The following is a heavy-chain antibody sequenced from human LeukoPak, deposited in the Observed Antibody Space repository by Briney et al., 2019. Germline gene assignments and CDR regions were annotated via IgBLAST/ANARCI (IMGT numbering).Heavy chain of an antibody. J-gene: IGHJ4*02. CDR1: GFTFSSYG. V-gene: IGHV3-33*01. CDR2: IWYDGSNK. CDR3: ARGGRDGDYFDY. Sequence: QAGGSLRLSCAASGFTFSSYGVHWVRQAPGKGLEWVAVIWYDGSNKYYADSVKGRFTISRDNSKNTLYLQMNSLRAEDTAVYYCARGGRDGDYFDYWGQGTLVTVSS. D-gene: IGHD4-17*01.